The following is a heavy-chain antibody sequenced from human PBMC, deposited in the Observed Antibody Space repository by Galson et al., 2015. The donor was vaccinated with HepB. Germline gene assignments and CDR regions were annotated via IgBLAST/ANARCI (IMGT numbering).Heavy chain of an antibody. D-gene: IGHD3-10*01. CDR2: IYYTGST. V-gene: IGHV4-31*03. CDR1: GGSINSGGYY. Sequence: TLSLTCTVSGGSINSGGYYWSWIRQHPGKGLEWIGYIYYTGSTYYNPSLKSRVSISVDTSKNQFSLKLTSVTVADTAVYYCARGKGYYGSGRGYYFDYWGQGTLVTVSS. J-gene: IGHJ4*02. CDR3: ARGKGYYGSGRGYYFDY.